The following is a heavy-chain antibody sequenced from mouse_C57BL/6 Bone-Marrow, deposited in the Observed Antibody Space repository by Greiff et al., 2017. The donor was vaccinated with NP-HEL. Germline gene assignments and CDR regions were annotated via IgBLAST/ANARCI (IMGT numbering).Heavy chain of an antibody. CDR3: ARVPWLLRDWYFDV. D-gene: IGHD2-3*01. CDR2: ISYDGSN. V-gene: IGHV3-6*01. Sequence: EVKLVESGPGLVKPSQSLSLTCSVTGYSITSGYYWNWIRQFPGNKLEWMGYISYDGSNNYNPSLKNRISITRDTSKNQFFLKLNSVTTEDTATYYCARVPWLLRDWYFDVWGTGTTVTVSS. CDR1: GYSITSGYY. J-gene: IGHJ1*03.